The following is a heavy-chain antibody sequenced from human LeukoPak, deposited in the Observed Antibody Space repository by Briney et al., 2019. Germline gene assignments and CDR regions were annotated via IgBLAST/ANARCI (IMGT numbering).Heavy chain of an antibody. J-gene: IGHJ4*02. CDR1: GYTFSNYY. CDR2: ISAYNGNT. D-gene: IGHD6-19*01. Sequence: GASVKVSCKASGYTFSNYYMHWVRQAPGQGLEWMGWISAYNGNTNYAQKLQGRVTMTTDTSTSTAYMELRSLRSDDTAVYYCARDRRIAVAGTPDYWGQGTLVTVSS. V-gene: IGHV1-18*04. CDR3: ARDRRIAVAGTPDY.